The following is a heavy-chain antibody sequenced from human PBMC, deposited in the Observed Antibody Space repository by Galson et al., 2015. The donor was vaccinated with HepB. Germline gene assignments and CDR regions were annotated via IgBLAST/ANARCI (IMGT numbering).Heavy chain of an antibody. V-gene: IGHV1-18*01. Sequence: SVKVSCKASGHTFTSYGISWVRQAPGQGLEWMGWISAYNGNTNYAQKLQGRVTMTTDTSTSTAHMELSSLRSEDTAVYYCARDPTPYYFDYWGQGTLVTVSS. CDR1: GHTFTSYG. CDR2: ISAYNGNT. J-gene: IGHJ4*02. CDR3: ARDPTPYYFDY.